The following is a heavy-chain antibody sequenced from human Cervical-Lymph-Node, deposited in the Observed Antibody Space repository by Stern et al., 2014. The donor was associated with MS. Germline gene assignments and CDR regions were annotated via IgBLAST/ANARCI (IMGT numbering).Heavy chain of an antibody. D-gene: IGHD1-26*01. CDR2: INHSGST. Sequence: QVQLQQWGAGLLKPSETLSLTCAVYGGSFSGYYWSWIRQPPGKGLEWIGEINHSGSTNYNPSLKSRVTISVDTSKNQSSLKLSSVTAADTAVYYCARAGGSYRGDYWGQGTLVTVSS. J-gene: IGHJ4*02. CDR1: GGSFSGYY. CDR3: ARAGGSYRGDY. V-gene: IGHV4-34*01.